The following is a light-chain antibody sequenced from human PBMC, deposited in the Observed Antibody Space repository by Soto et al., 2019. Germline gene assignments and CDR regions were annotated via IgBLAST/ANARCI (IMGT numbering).Light chain of an antibody. CDR1: SSNIGAGYD. J-gene: IGLJ2*01. Sequence: QSVLTQPPSVSGAPGQRVTISCTGSSSNIGAGYDVHWYQQRPGTAPKLLIYGNNHRPSGGPDRFSGSESGTSASLAITGLQAEYEAAYYCLSYDSSLRGSRVFGGGTKLTVL. V-gene: IGLV1-40*01. CDR2: GNN. CDR3: LSYDSSLRGSRV.